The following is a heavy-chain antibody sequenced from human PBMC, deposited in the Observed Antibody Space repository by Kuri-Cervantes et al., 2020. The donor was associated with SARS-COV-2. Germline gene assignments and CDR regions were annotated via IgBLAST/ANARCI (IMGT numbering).Heavy chain of an antibody. CDR2: VYPDDSET. Sequence: GGSLRLSCKASGYRFADYWIGWVRQMPGKGLEWMGVVYPDDSETRYSPSFQGHVTISVDKSINTAYLEWSSLQASDTAMYYCARHSGPRETWTNWFDPWGQGTLVTVSS. D-gene: IGHD3/OR15-3a*01. CDR1: GYRFADYW. CDR3: ARHSGPRETWTNWFDP. V-gene: IGHV5-51*01. J-gene: IGHJ5*02.